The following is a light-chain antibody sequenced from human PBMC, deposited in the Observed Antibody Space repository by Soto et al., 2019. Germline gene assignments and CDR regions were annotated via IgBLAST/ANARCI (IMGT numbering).Light chain of an antibody. CDR2: GNS. Sequence: QSVLTQPPSVSGAPGQRVTISCTGSSSNIGAGYDVQWYQQLPGTAPKLLIYGNSDRPSGVPDRFSGSKSGTSASLAITGLQAEDEADYYGQSYDSSLIGSVFGTGTKLTVL. CDR1: SSNIGAGYD. CDR3: QSYDSSLIGSV. J-gene: IGLJ1*01. V-gene: IGLV1-40*01.